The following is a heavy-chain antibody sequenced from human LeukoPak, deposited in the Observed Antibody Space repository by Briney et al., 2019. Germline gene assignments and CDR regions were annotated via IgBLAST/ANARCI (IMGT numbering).Heavy chain of an antibody. CDR2: ISAYNGNT. CDR1: GYTFTSYD. Sequence: ASVKVSCKASGYTFTSYDINWVRQATGQGLEWMGWISAYNGNTNYAQKLQGRVTMTTDTSTSTAYMELRSLRSDDTAVYYCARVGAAAGTGDYWGQGTLVTVSS. J-gene: IGHJ4*02. V-gene: IGHV1-18*01. D-gene: IGHD6-13*01. CDR3: ARVGAAAGTGDY.